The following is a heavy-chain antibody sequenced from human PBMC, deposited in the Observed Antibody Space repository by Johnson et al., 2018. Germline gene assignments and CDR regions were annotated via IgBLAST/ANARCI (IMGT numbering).Heavy chain of an antibody. Sequence: QVQLVESGGGVVQPGRSXRLSCAASGFTFSSYAMHWVRQAPGKGLEWVAVISYDGSNKDYADSVKGRFTISRDNSKNTLYLQMKSLGAEDTAVYYCGRDTGSGSYYYYYYMDVWGKGTTVTVSS. CDR1: GFTFSSYA. J-gene: IGHJ6*03. CDR3: GRDTGSGSYYYYYYMDV. D-gene: IGHD3-10*01. CDR2: ISYDGSNK. V-gene: IGHV3-30-3*01.